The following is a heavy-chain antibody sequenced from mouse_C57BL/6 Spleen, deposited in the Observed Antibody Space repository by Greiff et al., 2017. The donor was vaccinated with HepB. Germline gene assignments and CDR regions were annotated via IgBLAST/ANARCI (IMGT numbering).Heavy chain of an antibody. CDR1: GYTFTDYN. D-gene: IGHD2-4*01. J-gene: IGHJ4*01. V-gene: IGHV1-18*01. Sequence: EVKLVESGPELVKPGASVKIPCKASGYTFTDYNMDWVKQSHGKSLEWIGDINPNNGGTIYNQKFKGKATLTVDKSSSTAYMELRSLTSEDTAVYYCARGYWYDYDRGYAMDYWGQGTSVTVSS. CDR2: INPNNGGT. CDR3: ARGYWYDYDRGYAMDY.